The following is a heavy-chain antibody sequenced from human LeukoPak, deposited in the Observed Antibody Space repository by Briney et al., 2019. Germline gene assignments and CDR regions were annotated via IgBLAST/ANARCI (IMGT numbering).Heavy chain of an antibody. Sequence: ASVKVSCKASGYTFTNYALHWVRQAPGQRLEWMGWINAGNGNTQYSQKFQGRATITSDTSANIVYLGMSNLRSEDTAIYFCARGGYSYGKGPNWFDPWGQGTLVTVSS. D-gene: IGHD5-18*01. V-gene: IGHV1-3*01. CDR2: INAGNGNT. J-gene: IGHJ5*02. CDR3: ARGGYSYGKGPNWFDP. CDR1: GYTFTNYA.